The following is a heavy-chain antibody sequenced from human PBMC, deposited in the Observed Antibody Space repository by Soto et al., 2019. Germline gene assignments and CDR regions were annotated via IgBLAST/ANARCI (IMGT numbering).Heavy chain of an antibody. V-gene: IGHV3-11*01. J-gene: IGHJ4*02. CDR1: GFSFSDYY. D-gene: IGHD6-19*01. Sequence: QVQLVESGGGLVKPGGSLRISCEASGFSFSDYYMSWIRQAPGKGLEWVSYISSSLNTLYYANSVKGRFTISRDNGKKLLYLQMNSLRVEDTAVYYCASAPQWGSHYWGQGTLVTVSS. CDR3: ASAPQWGSHY. CDR2: ISSSLNTL.